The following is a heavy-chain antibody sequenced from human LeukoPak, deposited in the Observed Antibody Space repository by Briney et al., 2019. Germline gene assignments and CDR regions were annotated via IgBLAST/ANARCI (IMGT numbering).Heavy chain of an antibody. D-gene: IGHD5-18*01. CDR3: ARPRGYSLCYFDY. J-gene: IGHJ4*02. CDR1: GGSISSSSYY. CDR2: IYYSGST. V-gene: IGHV4-39*01. Sequence: PSETLSLTCTVSGGSISSSSYYWGWIRQPPGKGLEWIGSIYYSGSTYYNPSPKSRVTISVDTSKNQFSLKLSSVTAADTAVYYCARPRGYSLCYFDYWGQGTLVTVSS.